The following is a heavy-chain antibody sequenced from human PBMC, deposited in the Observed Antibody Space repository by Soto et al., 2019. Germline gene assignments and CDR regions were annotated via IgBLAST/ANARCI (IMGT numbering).Heavy chain of an antibody. CDR3: ARVPQATVVTPGYFDY. CDR1: GYTFTGYY. V-gene: IGHV1-2*02. CDR2: INPNSGGT. J-gene: IGHJ4*02. Sequence: WASVKVSCKASGYTFTGYYMHWVRQAPGQGLEWMGWINPNSGGTNYAQKFQGRVTMTRDTSISTAYMELSRLRSDDTAVYYCARVPQATVVTPGYFDYWGQGTLVTVSS. D-gene: IGHD4-17*01.